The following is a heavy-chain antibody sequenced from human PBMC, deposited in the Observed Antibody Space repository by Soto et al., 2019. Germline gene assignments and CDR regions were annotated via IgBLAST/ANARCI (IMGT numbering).Heavy chain of an antibody. Sequence: QVQLVQSGAEVKKPGSSVKVSCKASGGTFSNYTISWVRQAPGQGLEWMGRIIPILGIANYAQKFQGRVTITADKSTSTAYMELSSLRSEDTAVYYCAREYYDFWSGYYTEDYFDYWGQGTLVTVSS. V-gene: IGHV1-69*02. CDR2: IIPILGIA. CDR3: AREYYDFWSGYYTEDYFDY. J-gene: IGHJ4*02. CDR1: GGTFSNYT. D-gene: IGHD3-3*01.